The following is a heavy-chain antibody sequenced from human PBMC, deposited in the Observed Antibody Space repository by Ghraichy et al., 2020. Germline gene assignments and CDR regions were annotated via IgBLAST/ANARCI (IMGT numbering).Heavy chain of an antibody. CDR2: INHSGST. CDR1: GGSFSGYY. D-gene: IGHD1-26*01. V-gene: IGHV4-34*01. CDR3: ARGAVGATPDFDY. J-gene: IGHJ4*02. Sequence: ESLNISCAVYGGSFSGYYWSWIRQPPGKGLEWIGEINHSGSTNYNPSLKSRVTISVDTSKNQFSLKLSSVTAADTAVYYCARGAVGATPDFDYWGQGTLVTVSS.